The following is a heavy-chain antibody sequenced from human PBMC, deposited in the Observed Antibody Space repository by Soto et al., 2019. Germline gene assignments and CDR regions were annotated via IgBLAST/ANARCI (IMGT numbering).Heavy chain of an antibody. CDR1: GGTFSSYA. D-gene: IGHD1-1*01. J-gene: IGHJ6*02. V-gene: IGHV1-69*01. Sequence: KVSCKASGGTFSSYAISWVRQAPGQGLEWMGGIIPIFGTANYAQKFQGRVTITADESTSTAYMELSSLRSEDTAVYYCARDGSSTGTVIHYYYGMDVWGQGTTVTVSS. CDR3: ARDGSSTGTVIHYYYGMDV. CDR2: IIPIFGTA.